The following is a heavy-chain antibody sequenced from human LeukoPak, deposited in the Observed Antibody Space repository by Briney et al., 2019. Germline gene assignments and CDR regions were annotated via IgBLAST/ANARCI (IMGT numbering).Heavy chain of an antibody. Sequence: PGESLKISCKASGYTFSIYWIGWVRQMPGEGLEWMGIIYPGDSDTRYSPSFQGQVTISVDKSISTAYLQWSSLKASDTAMYYCARLLQHIDYWGQGTLVTVSS. CDR3: ARLLQHIDY. CDR1: GYTFSIYW. J-gene: IGHJ4*02. CDR2: IYPGDSDT. V-gene: IGHV5-51*01. D-gene: IGHD4-11*01.